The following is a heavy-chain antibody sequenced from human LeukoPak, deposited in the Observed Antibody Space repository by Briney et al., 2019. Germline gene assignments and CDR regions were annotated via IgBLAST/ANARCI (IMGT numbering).Heavy chain of an antibody. Sequence: GGSLRLSCAASGFTFSNAWMSWVRQAPGKGLEWVGRIKSKTDGGTTDYAAPVKGRFTISRDDSKNTLYLQMNSLKTEDTAVYHCTTGEIVATGGFDYWGQGTLVTVSS. J-gene: IGHJ4*02. V-gene: IGHV3-15*01. CDR3: TTGEIVATGGFDY. CDR2: IKSKTDGGTT. CDR1: GFTFSNAW. D-gene: IGHD5-12*01.